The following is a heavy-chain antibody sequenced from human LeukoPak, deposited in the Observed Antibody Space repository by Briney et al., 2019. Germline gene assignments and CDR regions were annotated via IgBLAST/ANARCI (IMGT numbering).Heavy chain of an antibody. CDR3: ARDWTAITFGGAEPIMDV. CDR1: GDSVSSNSAA. Sequence: SQTLSLTCAISGDSVSSNSAAWNWIRQSPSRGLEWLGRTYYRSKWYNDYAVSVKSRITINPDTSKNQFSLQLNSVTPEDTAVYYCARDWTAITFGGAEPIMDVWGKGTTVTVSS. D-gene: IGHD3-16*01. V-gene: IGHV6-1*01. J-gene: IGHJ6*03. CDR2: TYYRSKWYN.